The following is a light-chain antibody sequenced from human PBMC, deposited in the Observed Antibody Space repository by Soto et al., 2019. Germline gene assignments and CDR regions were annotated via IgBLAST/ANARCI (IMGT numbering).Light chain of an antibody. V-gene: IGKV1-5*03. CDR1: QSISRL. CDR2: QAS. Sequence: DIQVTQSPSTLSSAVGDRVTITFRASQSISRLLAWYQQKLGQAHKPLIYQASSLQSGVPSRFSSSGSGTEFTLTISSLQHNNFATYYCQQYNKTFGQGTRVEI. J-gene: IGKJ1*01. CDR3: QQYNKT.